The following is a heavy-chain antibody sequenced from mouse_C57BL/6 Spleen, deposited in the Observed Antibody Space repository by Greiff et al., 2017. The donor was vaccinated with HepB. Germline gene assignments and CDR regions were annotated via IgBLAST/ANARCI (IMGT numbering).Heavy chain of an antibody. D-gene: IGHD1-1*01. Sequence: QVQLQQPGAELVKPGASVKLSCKASGYTFTSYWMHWVKQRPGQGLEWIGMIHPNSGSTNYNEKFKSKATLTVDKSSSTAYMQLSSLTSEDSAVYYCARPSNYYGNGFDYWGQGTTLTVSS. CDR3: ARPSNYYGNGFDY. CDR2: IHPNSGST. V-gene: IGHV1-64*01. J-gene: IGHJ2*01. CDR1: GYTFTSYW.